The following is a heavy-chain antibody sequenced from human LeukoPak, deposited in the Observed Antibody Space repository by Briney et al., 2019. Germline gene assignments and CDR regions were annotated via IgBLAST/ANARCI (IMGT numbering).Heavy chain of an antibody. Sequence: PGKPLRLSCAASGFIFSTYAMHWARQAPGKGLEWVAIMSYDGSDPYYADSVKGRFTISRDDSNNTLYLQMDSLRPEDTAAYYCGSPDGSPWFDPWGQGTLVTVSS. J-gene: IGHJ5*02. CDR3: GSPDGSPWFDP. CDR2: MSYDGSDP. D-gene: IGHD3-10*01. V-gene: IGHV3-30*03. CDR1: GFIFSTYA.